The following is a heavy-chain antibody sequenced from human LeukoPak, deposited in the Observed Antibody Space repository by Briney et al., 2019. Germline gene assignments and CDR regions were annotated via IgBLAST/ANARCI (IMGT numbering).Heavy chain of an antibody. CDR3: ANLWFGELWFYYYYMDV. CDR2: ISYDGSNK. V-gene: IGHV3-30*18. D-gene: IGHD3-10*01. CDR1: GLTFSSYG. Sequence: GGTLRLSCAASGLTFSSYGMSWVRQAPGKGLEWVAVISYDGSNKYYADSVKGRFTISRDNSKNTLYLQMNSLRAEDTAVYYCANLWFGELWFYYYYMDVWGKGTTVTISS. J-gene: IGHJ6*03.